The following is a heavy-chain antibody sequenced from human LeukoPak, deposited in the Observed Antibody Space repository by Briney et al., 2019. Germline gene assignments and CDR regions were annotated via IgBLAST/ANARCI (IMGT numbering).Heavy chain of an antibody. D-gene: IGHD3-10*01. V-gene: IGHV1-2*02. CDR1: GYTFTDYS. Sequence: ASVKVSCKASGYTFTDYSIHWVRQAPGQGLEWMGWINPNSGGTNYAQKFQGRVTMTRDTSISTAYMELSRLRSDDTAVYYCARDTMVRGVIMSDWGQGTLVTVSS. J-gene: IGHJ4*02. CDR3: ARDTMVRGVIMSD. CDR2: INPNSGGT.